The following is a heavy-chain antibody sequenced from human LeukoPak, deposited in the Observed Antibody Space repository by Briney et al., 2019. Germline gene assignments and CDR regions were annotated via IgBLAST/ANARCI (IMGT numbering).Heavy chain of an antibody. Sequence: KPSETLSLTCTVSGGSISSGSYYWSWIRQPAGKGLEWIGRIYTSGSTNYNPSLKSRVTISVDTSKNQFSLKLSSVTAADTAVYYCARANVLTGTDSWGQGTLVTVSS. D-gene: IGHD3-9*01. CDR3: ARANVLTGTDS. V-gene: IGHV4-61*02. J-gene: IGHJ4*02. CDR1: GGSISSGSYY. CDR2: IYTSGST.